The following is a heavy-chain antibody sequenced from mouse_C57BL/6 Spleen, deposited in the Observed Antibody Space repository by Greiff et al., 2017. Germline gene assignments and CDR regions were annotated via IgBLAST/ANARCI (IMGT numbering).Heavy chain of an antibody. CDR1: DSEVFPIAY. D-gene: IGHD1-1*01. V-gene: IGHV15-2*01. J-gene: IGHJ1*03. CDR3: ARPGYYGSSYEWYFDV. CDR2: ILPSIGRT. Sequence: VQLQQSGSELRSPGSSVKLSCKDFDSEVFPIAYMSWVRQKPGHGFEWIGGILPSIGRTNYGEKFEDKATLDADTLSNTAYLELNSLTSEDSAIYYCARPGYYGSSYEWYFDVWGTGTTVTVSS.